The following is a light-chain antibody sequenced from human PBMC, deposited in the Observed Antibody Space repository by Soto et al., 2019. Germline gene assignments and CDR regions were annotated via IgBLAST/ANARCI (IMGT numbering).Light chain of an antibody. J-gene: IGLJ2*01. CDR3: ASYDDSLSGPV. Sequence: QSVLTQPPSASGTPGQRVTVSCSGSRYNIGSNFVYWYQQLPGTAPKLLIYSNNQRPSGVPDRFSGSKSDTSASLAISGLRSEDEADYYCASYDDSLSGPVFGGGTKVTVL. CDR2: SNN. CDR1: RYNIGSNF. V-gene: IGLV1-47*01.